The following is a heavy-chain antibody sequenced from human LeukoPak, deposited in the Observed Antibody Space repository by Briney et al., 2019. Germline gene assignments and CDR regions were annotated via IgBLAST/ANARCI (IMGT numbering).Heavy chain of an antibody. CDR2: ISGSGGDA. V-gene: IGHV3-23*01. J-gene: IGHJ4*02. D-gene: IGHD5-18*01. CDR3: AQRGGYGYGLNY. Sequence: GGSLRLSCAASGFIFDNYPMTWVRQAPEKGLEWISYISGSGGDAFYADSVKGRFTTSRDNSKNTVYLQMNSLRAGDTAVYYCAQRGGYGYGLNYWGQGTLVTVSS. CDR1: GFIFDNYP.